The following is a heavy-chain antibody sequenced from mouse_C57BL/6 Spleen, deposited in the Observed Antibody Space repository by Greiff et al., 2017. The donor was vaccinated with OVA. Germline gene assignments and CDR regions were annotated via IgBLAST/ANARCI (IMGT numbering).Heavy chain of an antibody. D-gene: IGHD4-1*01. CDR2: IYPGDGDT. CDR3: ARSGANWDSHYFDY. CDR1: GYAFSSSW. Sequence: QVQLKESGPELVKPGASVKISCKASGYAFSSSWMNWVKQRPGKGLEWIGRIYPGDGDTNYNGKFKGKATLTADKSSSTAYMQLSSLTSEDSAVYFCARSGANWDSHYFDYWGQGTTLTVSS. J-gene: IGHJ2*01. V-gene: IGHV1-82*01.